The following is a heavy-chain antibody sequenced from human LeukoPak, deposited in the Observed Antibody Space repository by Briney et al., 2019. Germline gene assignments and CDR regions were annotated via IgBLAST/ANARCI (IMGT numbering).Heavy chain of an antibody. V-gene: IGHV3-74*01. CDR2: INTDATIT. Sequence: GGSLRLSCAASGFTFSSYWMHWVRQAPGKGLVWVSRINTDATITNYADSVKGRFTISRDNARNTLYLQMNSLRAEDTAVYYCVRVLGYSDYWGRGTLVTVSS. J-gene: IGHJ4*02. CDR3: VRVLGYSDY. D-gene: IGHD2-15*01. CDR1: GFTFSSYW.